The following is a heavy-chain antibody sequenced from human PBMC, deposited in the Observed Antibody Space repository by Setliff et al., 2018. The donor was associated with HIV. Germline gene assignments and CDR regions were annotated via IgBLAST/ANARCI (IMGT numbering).Heavy chain of an antibody. J-gene: IGHJ4*02. CDR2: FDPQDGKT. D-gene: IGHD3-22*01. CDR3: ARGPNYYDRGSYYNFDY. Sequence: ASVKVSCKISGYTLTEVSMHWVRQAPGKGLEWMGYFDPQDGKTIYAQKFQGRVTMTRDTSISVAYMELSSLTSDDTAVYYCARGPNYYDRGSYYNFDYWGEGTLVTVSS. V-gene: IGHV1-24*01. CDR1: GYTLTEVS.